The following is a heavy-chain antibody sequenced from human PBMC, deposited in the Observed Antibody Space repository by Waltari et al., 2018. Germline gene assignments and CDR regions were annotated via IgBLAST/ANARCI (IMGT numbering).Heavy chain of an antibody. CDR1: GLTFGSVW. CDR3: ARDNWGPAY. CDR2: IKSYGSDS. D-gene: IGHD7-27*01. J-gene: IGHJ4*02. V-gene: IGHV3-74*01. Sequence: EVQLVESGGGLVQPGGSLRLSCAASGLTFGSVWMHWVRQAPGKGPVWGSRIKSYGSDSDYAHSVKGRFTISLDNDKDTLYLQMNSLRAEDTAVYYCARDNWGPAYWGQGTLVTVPS.